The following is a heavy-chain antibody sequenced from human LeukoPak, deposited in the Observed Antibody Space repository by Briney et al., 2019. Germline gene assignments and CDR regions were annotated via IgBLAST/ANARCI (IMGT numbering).Heavy chain of an antibody. J-gene: IGHJ6*02. Sequence: GESLKISCKGSGYSFTSHWISWVRQMPGKGLEWMGRIDPSDSYTNYSPSFQGHVTISADKSISTAYLQWSSLKASDTAMYYCARADYGGNSFYYYYGMDVWGQGTTVTVSS. V-gene: IGHV5-10-1*01. D-gene: IGHD4-23*01. CDR3: ARADYGGNSFYYYYGMDV. CDR1: GYSFTSHW. CDR2: IDPSDSYT.